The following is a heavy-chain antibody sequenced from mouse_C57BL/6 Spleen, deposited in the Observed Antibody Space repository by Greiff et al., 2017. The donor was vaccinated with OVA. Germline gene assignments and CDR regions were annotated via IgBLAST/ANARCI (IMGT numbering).Heavy chain of an antibody. CDR3: ARGGDRAWFAY. CDR1: GFTFSSYA. D-gene: IGHD3-3*01. J-gene: IGHJ3*01. Sequence: EVKLMESGGGLVKPGGSLKLSCAASGFTFSSYAMSWVRQTPEKRLEWVATISDGGSYTYYPDNVKGRFTISRDNAKNNLYLQMSHLKSEDTAMYYCARGGDRAWFAYWGQGTLLTVSA. CDR2: ISDGGSYT. V-gene: IGHV5-4*03.